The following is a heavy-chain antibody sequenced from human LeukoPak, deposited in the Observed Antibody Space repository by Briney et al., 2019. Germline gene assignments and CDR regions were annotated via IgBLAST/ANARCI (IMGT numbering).Heavy chain of an antibody. CDR3: ARVEASGYDYGAFDY. CDR1: GFTFNRYW. Sequence: GGSLRLSCAASGFTFNRYWMSWVRQAPGKGLEWVANIKQDGSEKYYVDSVKGRFTISRDNAKNSLYLQMNSLRAEDTAVCYCARVEASGYDYGAFDYWGQGTLVTVSS. V-gene: IGHV3-7*01. D-gene: IGHD5-12*01. CDR2: IKQDGSEK. J-gene: IGHJ4*02.